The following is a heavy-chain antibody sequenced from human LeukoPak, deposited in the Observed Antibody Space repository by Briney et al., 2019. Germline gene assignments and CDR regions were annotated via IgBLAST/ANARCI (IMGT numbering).Heavy chain of an antibody. CDR3: ARVSGADRGETLFDY. Sequence: PSETLSLTSTVSGGSISSGGYYWSWIRQNPGKGLEWIGYIYYSGSTYYNPSLKSRVTISVDTSKNQFSLKLSSVTAADTAVYYCARVSGADRGETLFDYWGQGTLVTVSS. J-gene: IGHJ4*02. V-gene: IGHV4-31*03. D-gene: IGHD3-10*01. CDR1: GGSISSGGYY. CDR2: IYYSGST.